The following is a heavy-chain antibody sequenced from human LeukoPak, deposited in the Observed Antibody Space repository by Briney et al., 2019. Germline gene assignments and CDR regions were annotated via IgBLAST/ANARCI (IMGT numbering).Heavy chain of an antibody. CDR1: GGSIRSYY. CDR2: IYYSGTT. V-gene: IGHV4-59*01. Sequence: PSETLSLTCTVSGGSIRSYYWSWIRQSPGKGLEWIGYIYYSGTTNYNPSLKSRITISVDTSKNQFSLKLSSVTAADTAVYYCARFAYCGGHCWYYFDYWGQGSLVTVSS. J-gene: IGHJ4*02. CDR3: ARFAYCGGHCWYYFDY. D-gene: IGHD2-21*02.